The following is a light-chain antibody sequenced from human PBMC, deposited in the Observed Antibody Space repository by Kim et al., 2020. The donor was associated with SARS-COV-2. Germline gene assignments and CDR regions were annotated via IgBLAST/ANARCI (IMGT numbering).Light chain of an antibody. J-gene: IGKJ2*01. V-gene: IGKV1-9*01. CDR1: QGVRRS. Sequence: GGGRVTVSCRASQGVRRSLAWYQQGPGEAPRVLFYLSSSLQSSVPSRFSASGSGTEFTLTISSLQPEDFATYYCQQLHSYLYTFGQGTKVDIK. CDR2: LSS. CDR3: QQLHSYLYT.